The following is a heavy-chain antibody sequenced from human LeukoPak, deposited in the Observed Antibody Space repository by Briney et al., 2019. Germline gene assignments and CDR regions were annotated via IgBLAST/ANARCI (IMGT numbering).Heavy chain of an antibody. CDR2: IYWNDDK. V-gene: IGHV2-5*01. CDR3: AHRPLSGGSGWSDY. D-gene: IGHD6-25*01. Sequence: SGPTLVKPTQTLTLSCTFSGLSLSTCGVGVGWIRQPPGKALEWLALIYWNDDKRYSPSLKSRLTITKDTSKNQVVLTMTNMDPVDTATYYCAHRPLSGGSGWSDYWGQGTLVTVSS. CDR1: GLSLSTCGVG. J-gene: IGHJ4*02.